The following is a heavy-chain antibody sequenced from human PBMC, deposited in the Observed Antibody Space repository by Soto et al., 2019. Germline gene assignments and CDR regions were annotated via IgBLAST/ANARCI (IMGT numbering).Heavy chain of an antibody. J-gene: IGHJ4*02. D-gene: IGHD3-16*01. CDR2: IYSSGSA. CDR3: ARGGSYGAPNFDF. CDR1: GGSINNYY. V-gene: IGHV4-59*01. Sequence: SETLSLTCTVSGGSINNYYWSWIRQPPGKSLEWIGEIYSSGSATYNPSVKSRVTMSVDKSKNQISLRLTSLTAVDTAMYYCARGGSYGAPNFDFWGQGTLVTVSS.